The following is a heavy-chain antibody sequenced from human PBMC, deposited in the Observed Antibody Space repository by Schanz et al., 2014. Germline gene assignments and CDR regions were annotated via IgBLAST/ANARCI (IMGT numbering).Heavy chain of an antibody. D-gene: IGHD6-13*01. J-gene: IGHJ4*02. V-gene: IGHV3-74*01. CDR1: GFTFSSYW. CDR2: INSDGSSA. Sequence: EVQLVESGGGFVQPGGSLRLSCAASGFTFSSYWMHWVRQAPGKGLVWISRINSDGSSASYADSVKGRFTVSRDNSKNTLYLQMNSLRAEDTAVYYCARAQEHNTDYTSSRLFDYWGQGTLVTVSS. CDR3: ARAQEHNTDYTSSRLFDY.